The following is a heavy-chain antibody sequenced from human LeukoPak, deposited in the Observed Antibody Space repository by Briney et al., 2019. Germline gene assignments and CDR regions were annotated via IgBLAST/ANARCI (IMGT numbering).Heavy chain of an antibody. J-gene: IGHJ4*02. CDR2: IYSSGKT. CDR3: ARTPQGDNYFDY. CDR1: GGSINNYY. D-gene: IGHD3-9*01. V-gene: IGHV4-4*07. Sequence: TSETLSLTCTVSGGSINNYYWTWIRQPAGKGLEWIRRIYSSGKTNYNPSLKSRVTMSVDTSNNQLSLMMTSVTAADTAVFYCARTPQGDNYFDYWGQGHLVTVSS.